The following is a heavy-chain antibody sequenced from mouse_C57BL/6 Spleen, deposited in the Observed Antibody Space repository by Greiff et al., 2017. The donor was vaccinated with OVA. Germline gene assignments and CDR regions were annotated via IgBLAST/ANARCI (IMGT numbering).Heavy chain of an antibody. CDR1: GYTFTDYY. CDR2: IYPGSGNT. D-gene: IGHD1-2*01. J-gene: IGHJ4*01. V-gene: IGHV1-76*01. CDR3: ARSILRYYAMDY. Sequence: QVQLKESGAELVRPGASVKLSCKASGYTFTDYYINWVKQRPGQGLEWIARIYPGSGNTYYNEKFKGKATLTAEKSSSTAYMQLSSLTSEDSAVYFCARSILRYYAMDYWGQGTSVTVSS.